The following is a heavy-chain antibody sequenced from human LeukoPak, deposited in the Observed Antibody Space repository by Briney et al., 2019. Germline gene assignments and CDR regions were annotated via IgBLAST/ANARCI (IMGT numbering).Heavy chain of an antibody. CDR1: GGSFSGYY. J-gene: IGHJ4*02. V-gene: IGHV4-34*01. CDR3: ARGLAGSGKDY. CDR2: VNHSGST. D-gene: IGHD3-10*01. Sequence: SETLSFTCAVYGGSFSGYYRSWIRQPPGKGLEWIGEVNHSGSTNYNPSLKSRVTISVDTSKNQFSLKLSSVTAADTAVYYCARGLAGSGKDYWGQGTLVTVSS.